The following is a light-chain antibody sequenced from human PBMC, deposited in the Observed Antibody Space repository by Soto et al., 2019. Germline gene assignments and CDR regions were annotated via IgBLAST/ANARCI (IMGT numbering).Light chain of an antibody. CDR1: QSVSSSY. V-gene: IGKV3-20*01. J-gene: IGKJ1*01. Sequence: EIRLTQSPATVALSPGEGATLSCRVSQSVSSSYLAWYQQKPGRAPRLLIYGASSRATGVPDRFSGSGSGTDFTLTISRLEPEDFAVYYYHQYGDSSWTFGQGTKVDIK. CDR2: GAS. CDR3: HQYGDSSWT.